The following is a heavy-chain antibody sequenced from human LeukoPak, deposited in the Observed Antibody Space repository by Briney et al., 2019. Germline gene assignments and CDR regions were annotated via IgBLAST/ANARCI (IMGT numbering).Heavy chain of an antibody. J-gene: IGHJ4*02. CDR2: HYSSSSYI. V-gene: IGHV3-21*01. CDR1: GFTFSSHS. Sequence: GGSLRLSRATSGFTFSSHSMNWVRQAPGKGPEWVSSHYSSSSYIYYADSVKGRFTISRDNAKNSLYLQMNSLRAEDTAVYYCARDLREQQLVLGLFDYWGQGTLVTVSS. D-gene: IGHD6-13*01. CDR3: ARDLREQQLVLGLFDY.